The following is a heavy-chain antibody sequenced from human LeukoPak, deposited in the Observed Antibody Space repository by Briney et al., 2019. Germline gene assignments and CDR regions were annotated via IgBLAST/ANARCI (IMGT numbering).Heavy chain of an antibody. J-gene: IGHJ6*01. D-gene: IGHD4-23*01. CDR3: ARDRWYPNSCYGNGTYV. CDR2: IIPVLGIA. V-gene: IGHV1-69*04. CDR1: GDTFTIYA. Sequence: EAAVKVSCKASGDTFTIYASCWVRQAPGQGLEWMGRIIPVLGIANYAQTFQGRVTITADTSTSTAYMELRSLRAAGTAVCFSARDRWYPNSCYGNGTYVWGEGSTLSASS.